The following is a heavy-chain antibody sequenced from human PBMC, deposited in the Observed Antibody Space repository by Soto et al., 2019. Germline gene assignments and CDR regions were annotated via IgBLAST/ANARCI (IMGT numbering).Heavy chain of an antibody. D-gene: IGHD6-19*01. CDR3: ARYAVSGWYGGYYYYGMDV. V-gene: IGHV4-34*01. Sequence: SETLSLTCAVYGGSFSGYYWSWIRQPPGKGLEWIGEINHSGSTNYNPSLKSRVTISVDTSKNQFSLKLSSVTAADTAVYYCARYAVSGWYGGYYYYGMDVWGQGTTVTVSS. CDR1: GGSFSGYY. J-gene: IGHJ6*02. CDR2: INHSGST.